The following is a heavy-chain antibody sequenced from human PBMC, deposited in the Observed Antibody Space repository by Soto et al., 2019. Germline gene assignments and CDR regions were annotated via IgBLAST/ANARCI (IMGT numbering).Heavy chain of an antibody. CDR3: AREGSGYSAFDI. D-gene: IGHD3-3*01. Sequence: RASVKVSCKASGYTFTGYYMHWVRQAPGQGLEWMGWINPNRGGTNYAQKFQGRVTMTRDTSISTAYMELSRLRSDDTAVYYCAREGSGYSAFDIWGQGTMVTVSS. V-gene: IGHV1-2*02. CDR2: INPNRGGT. CDR1: GYTFTGYY. J-gene: IGHJ3*02.